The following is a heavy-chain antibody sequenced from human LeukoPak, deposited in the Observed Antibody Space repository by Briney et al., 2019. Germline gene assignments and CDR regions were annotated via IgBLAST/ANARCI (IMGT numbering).Heavy chain of an antibody. CDR3: ARVDSSSWYLDY. CDR1: GGSISSYY. D-gene: IGHD6-13*01. J-gene: IGHJ4*02. Sequence: PSETLSLTCTVSGGSISSYYWNWIRQPPGKGLEWIGYIYYSGSTNYNPSLKSRVTISVDTSKNQLSLKLSSVTAADTAVYYCARVDSSSWYLDYWGQGTLVTVSS. V-gene: IGHV4-59*01. CDR2: IYYSGST.